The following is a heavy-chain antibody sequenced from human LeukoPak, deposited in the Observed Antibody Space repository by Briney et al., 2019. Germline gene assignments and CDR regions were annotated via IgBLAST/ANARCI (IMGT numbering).Heavy chain of an antibody. CDR3: ARGDVGDGFDP. D-gene: IGHD3-16*01. Sequence: GASVTVSLKASGYTLTSYGISWVREAPGQGLEWMGWISAYNGSTNYAQKHQGRVTMTTDPSTSTAYMELRSLRSDDTAVYYGARGDVGDGFDPWGQGTLVTVSS. V-gene: IGHV1-18*04. CDR2: ISAYNGST. CDR1: GYTLTSYG. J-gene: IGHJ5*02.